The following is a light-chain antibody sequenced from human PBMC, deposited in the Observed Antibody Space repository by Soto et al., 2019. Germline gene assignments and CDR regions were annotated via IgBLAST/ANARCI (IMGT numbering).Light chain of an antibody. CDR3: SSYAGSNNVV. CDR2: EVS. Sequence: QSALTQPPSASGSPGQSVTISFTGTSSDVGGYNYVSWYQQHPGKAPKLMISEVSKRPSGVPDRFSGCQSGNTASLTVSGLQAEDEGDYYCSSYAGSNNVVFGGGTKRTVL. V-gene: IGLV2-8*01. J-gene: IGLJ2*01. CDR1: SSDVGGYNY.